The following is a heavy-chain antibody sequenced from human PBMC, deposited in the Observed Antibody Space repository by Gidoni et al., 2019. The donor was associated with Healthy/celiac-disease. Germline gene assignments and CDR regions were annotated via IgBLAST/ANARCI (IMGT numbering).Heavy chain of an antibody. CDR3: ARVGSPWLLSYFDY. CDR1: GFPFSRHW. Sequence: EVQLVESGGGLVQPGGSLRLACAASGFPFSRHWMSWVRQAPGKGLEWVANIKQDGSEKYYVDSVKGRFTISRDNAKNSLYLQMNSLRAEDTAVYYCARVGSPWLLSYFDYWGQGTLVTVSS. D-gene: IGHD3-3*01. CDR2: IKQDGSEK. V-gene: IGHV3-7*03. J-gene: IGHJ4*02.